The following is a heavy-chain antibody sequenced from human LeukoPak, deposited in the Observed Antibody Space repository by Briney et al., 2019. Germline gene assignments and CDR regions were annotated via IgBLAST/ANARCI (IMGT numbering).Heavy chain of an antibody. Sequence: ASVKVSCKASGYTFTSYGISWVRQAPGQGLEWMGWISACNGNTNYAQKLQGRVTMTTDTSTSTAYMELRSLRSDDTAVYYCARPSVYCSSTSCYTENWFDPWGQGTLVTVSS. CDR2: ISACNGNT. D-gene: IGHD2-2*02. CDR1: GYTFTSYG. J-gene: IGHJ5*02. CDR3: ARPSVYCSSTSCYTENWFDP. V-gene: IGHV1-18*01.